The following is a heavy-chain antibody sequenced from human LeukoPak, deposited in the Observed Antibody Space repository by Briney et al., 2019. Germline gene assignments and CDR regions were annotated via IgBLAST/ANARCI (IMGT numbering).Heavy chain of an antibody. CDR1: GFTVRSNY. CDR3: ARLGNYYDSSGFLNWFDP. V-gene: IGHV3-66*04. D-gene: IGHD3-22*01. Sequence: GGFLRLSGAASGFTVRSNYMTWGRQAPGKGLEWVSFIYSGGSINYADPAKGRFTISRDTAQTSLYMQMNSLRAEDTAVYYCARLGNYYDSSGFLNWFDPCGQRTLVTVSS. J-gene: IGHJ5*02. CDR2: IYSGGSI.